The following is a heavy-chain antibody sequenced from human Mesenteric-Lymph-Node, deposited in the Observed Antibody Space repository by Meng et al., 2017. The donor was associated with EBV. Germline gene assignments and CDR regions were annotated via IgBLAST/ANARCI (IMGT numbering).Heavy chain of an antibody. CDR3: ARETGGSGSPDY. CDR2: VRPSGDNP. V-gene: IGHV1-46*01. Sequence: AQLVQSGAAVKKSGAFVSMSCTASGYSLRDYYTEWGRQAPGPGLVWMGVVRPSGDNPSYVQKFQGRVSMTRDTSTSTVFMELSSLTSEDTAVYYCARETGGSGSPDYWGQGTLVTVSS. D-gene: IGHD3-10*01. CDR1: GYSLRDYY. J-gene: IGHJ4*02.